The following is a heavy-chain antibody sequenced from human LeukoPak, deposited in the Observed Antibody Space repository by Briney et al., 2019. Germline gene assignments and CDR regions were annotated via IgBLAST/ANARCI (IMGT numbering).Heavy chain of an antibody. D-gene: IGHD2-2*01. J-gene: IGHJ4*02. CDR1: GFTFSSYS. CDR2: ISGSGGST. CDR3: AKKGGIVVVPAAPYYFDY. Sequence: PGGSLRLSCAASGFTFSSYSMNWVRQAPGKGLEWVSAISGSGGSTYYADSVKGRFTISRDNSKNTLYLQMNSLRAEDTAVYYCAKKGGIVVVPAAPYYFDYWGQGTLVAVSS. V-gene: IGHV3-23*01.